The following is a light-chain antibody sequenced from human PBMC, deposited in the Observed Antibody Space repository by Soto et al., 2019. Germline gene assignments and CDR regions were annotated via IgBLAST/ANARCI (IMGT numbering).Light chain of an antibody. J-gene: IGLJ1*01. CDR3: QSYDISLHNYV. CDR2: EVV. Sequence: QSVLTQPPSASGSPGQSVTISCTGTKNDIGVYDFVSWYQHHPGKAPRLIIYEVVQRPSGVPDRFSGSKPGNTASLTVSGLQAADEADYYCQSYDISLHNYVFGTGTKVTVL. CDR1: KNDIGVYDF. V-gene: IGLV2-8*01.